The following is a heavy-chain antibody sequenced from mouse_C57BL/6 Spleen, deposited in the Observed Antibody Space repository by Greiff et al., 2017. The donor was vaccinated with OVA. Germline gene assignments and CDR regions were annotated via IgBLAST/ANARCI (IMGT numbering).Heavy chain of an antibody. V-gene: IGHV1-62-2*01. CDR1: GYTFTEYT. Sequence: QVHVKQSGAELVKPGASVKLSCKASGYTFTEYTIHWVKQRSGQGLEWIGWFYPGSGSIKYNEKFKDKATLTADKSSSTVYMELSRLTSEDSAVYFCARHEEPLMNYGSSLAYWGQGTLVTVSA. CDR3: ARHEEPLMNYGSSLAY. J-gene: IGHJ3*01. CDR2: FYPGSGSI. D-gene: IGHD1-1*01.